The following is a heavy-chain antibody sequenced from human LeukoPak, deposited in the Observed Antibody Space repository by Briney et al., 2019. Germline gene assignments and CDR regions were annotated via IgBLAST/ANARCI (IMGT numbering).Heavy chain of an antibody. CDR1: GFAFSSYA. D-gene: IGHD5-18*01. J-gene: IGHJ4*02. Sequence: QAGGSLRLSCAASGFAFSSYAMSWVRQAPGKGLEWVSAISGSGGSTYYADSVKGRFTISRDNSKNTLYLQMNSLRAEDTAVYYCAKKSRATVGYFDYWGQGTLVTVSS. V-gene: IGHV3-23*01. CDR2: ISGSGGST. CDR3: AKKSRATVGYFDY.